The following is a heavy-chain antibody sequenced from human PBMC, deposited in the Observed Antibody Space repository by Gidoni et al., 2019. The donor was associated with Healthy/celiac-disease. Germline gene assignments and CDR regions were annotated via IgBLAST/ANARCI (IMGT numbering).Heavy chain of an antibody. V-gene: IGHV4-34*01. Sequence: QVQLQQWGAGLLKPSETLSLTCAVYGGSFSGYYWSWIRQPPGKGLEWIGEINHSGSTNYNPSLKSRVTISVDTSKNQFSLKLSSVTAADTAVYYCARDHYGSGSYYNYYYYYGMDVWGQGTTVTVSS. CDR1: GGSFSGYY. J-gene: IGHJ6*02. CDR2: INHSGST. CDR3: ARDHYGSGSYYNYYYYYGMDV. D-gene: IGHD3-10*01.